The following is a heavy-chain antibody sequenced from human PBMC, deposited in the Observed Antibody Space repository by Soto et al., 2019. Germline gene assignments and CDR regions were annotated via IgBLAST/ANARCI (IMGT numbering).Heavy chain of an antibody. CDR2: IYDSGNT. CDR1: GASISSSNCY. D-gene: IGHD3-10*01. V-gene: IGHV4-39*01. J-gene: IGHJ4*02. Sequence: SETLSLTCTVSGASISSSNCYWGWIRQPPGKGLEWIGSIYDSGNTFYNQSLKSRATISVDTSNNQFSLTLTSVTAADTAVYYCARQNRPSTYYYASGRSNPIDYWGQGTLVTVSS. CDR3: ARQNRPSTYYYASGRSNPIDY.